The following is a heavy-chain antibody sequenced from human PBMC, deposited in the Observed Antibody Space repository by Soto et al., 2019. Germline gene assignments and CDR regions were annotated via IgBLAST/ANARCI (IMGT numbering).Heavy chain of an antibody. CDR3: ARDTGSSGYYEPLDY. Sequence: GGSLRLSCAASGFTFSSYAMHWVRQAPGKGLEWVAVISYDGSNKCYADSVKGRFTISRDNSKNTLYLQMNSLRAEDTAVYYCARDTGSSGYYEPLDYWGQGTLVTVSS. CDR1: GFTFSSYA. V-gene: IGHV3-30-3*01. J-gene: IGHJ4*02. CDR2: ISYDGSNK. D-gene: IGHD3-22*01.